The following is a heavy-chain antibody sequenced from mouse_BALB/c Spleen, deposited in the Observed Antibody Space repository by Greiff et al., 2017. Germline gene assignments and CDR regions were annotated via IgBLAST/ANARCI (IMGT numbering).Heavy chain of an antibody. J-gene: IGHJ4*01. CDR2: ISSGGSYT. CDR3: ARHEDGEDAMDY. Sequence: EVHLVESGGDLVKPGGSLKLSCAASGFTFSSYGMSWVRQTPDKRLEWVATISSGGSYTYYPDSVKGRFTISRDNAKNTLYLQMSSLKSEDTAMYYCARHEDGEDAMDYWGQGTSVTVSS. D-gene: IGHD2-3*01. CDR1: GFTFSSYG. V-gene: IGHV5-6*01.